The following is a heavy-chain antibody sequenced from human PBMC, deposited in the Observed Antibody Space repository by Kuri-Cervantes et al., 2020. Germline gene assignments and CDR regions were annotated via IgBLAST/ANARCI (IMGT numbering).Heavy chain of an antibody. D-gene: IGHD3-22*01. J-gene: IGHJ4*02. CDR2: IWYDGSNK. CDR3: ARDRGSGYYYSIDD. CDR1: GLTFSSYG. Sequence: GESLKISCAASGLTFSSYGMHWVRQAPGKGLEWVAVIWYDGSNKYYADSVKGRFTIPRDNSKNTLYLQMNSLRAEDTAVYYCARDRGSGYYYSIDDWGQGTLVTVSS. V-gene: IGHV3-33*01.